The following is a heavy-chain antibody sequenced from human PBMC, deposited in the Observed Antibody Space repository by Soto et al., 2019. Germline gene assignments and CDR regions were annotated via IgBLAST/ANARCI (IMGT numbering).Heavy chain of an antibody. Sequence: QPQLVQSGGEVQKPGASVTVSCKASGYDFTNNGITWVRQAPGYGLEWMGWISVFSGNTDCAQRFGHRVTKTAYISRTTAYMDFRTLTADDTAIYYCARVIPGGTNAYYFCGMDVWGQGTPVIVSS. J-gene: IGHJ6*02. CDR3: ARVIPGGTNAYYFCGMDV. CDR1: GYDFTNNG. D-gene: IGHD3-16*01. V-gene: IGHV1-18*04. CDR2: ISVFSGNT.